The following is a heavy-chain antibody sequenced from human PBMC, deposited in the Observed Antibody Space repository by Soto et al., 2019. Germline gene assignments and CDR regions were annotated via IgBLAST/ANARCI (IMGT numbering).Heavy chain of an antibody. D-gene: IGHD3-3*02. V-gene: IGHV4-39*01. J-gene: IGHJ3*02. Sequence: SVRLSLTCTVCGDCLNSSNAHWAWTRQPPRNRLAYPRSVYYGRAILYSGNIYSDPSLKSRVTISVDTSKNQFSLRLSSVNAADTGVYYCVRYDRISMKPSSPEGFHIWGQRTMVTVSS. CDR1: GDCLNSSNAH. CDR3: VRYDRISMKPSSPEGFHI. CDR2: VYYGRAILYSGNI.